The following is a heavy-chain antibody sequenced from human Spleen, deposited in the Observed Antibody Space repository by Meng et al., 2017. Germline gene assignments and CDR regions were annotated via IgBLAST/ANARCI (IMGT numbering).Heavy chain of an antibody. CDR2: IYWDDDK. V-gene: IGHV2-5*02. D-gene: IGHD6-19*01. Sequence: SGPTLVKPTQTLTLTCTVSGFSLSASGVGVGWIRQPPGKALEWLALIYWDDDKRYSPSLKSRLTIAKDTSKNQVVLTMTNMAPVDTATYYCAHGPRSRSGWFSYYFDYWGQGTLVTVSS. CDR1: GFSLSASGVG. J-gene: IGHJ4*02. CDR3: AHGPRSRSGWFSYYFDY.